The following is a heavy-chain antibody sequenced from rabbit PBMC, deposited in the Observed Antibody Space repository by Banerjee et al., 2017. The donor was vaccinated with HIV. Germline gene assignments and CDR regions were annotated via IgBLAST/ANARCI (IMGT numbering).Heavy chain of an antibody. V-gene: IGHV1S47*01. D-gene: IGHD1-1*01. Sequence: QEHLVESGGGLVQPGGSLKLSCKASGIDFSSYGISWVRQPPGKGLEWIAYIYPDYGSTNYATWVNGRFTISLDNAQNTVSLQMTSLTAADTATYFCARDQYTSSSGYFNLWGPGTLVTVS. J-gene: IGHJ4*01. CDR2: IYPDYGST. CDR3: ARDQYTSSSGYFNL. CDR1: GIDFSSYG.